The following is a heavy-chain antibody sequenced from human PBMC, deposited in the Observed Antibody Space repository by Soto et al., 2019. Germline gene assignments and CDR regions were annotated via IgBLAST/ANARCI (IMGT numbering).Heavy chain of an antibody. Sequence: GGSLRLSCXASGXTFSSXXMSXXRQAPGKGLEWVSVIGGSGGSKYYADSVKGRFPISRDNSKNTLYLQMNSLRAEDTDVYYCEKDYFSIVVVTAIHYWGQGTLVTVSS. J-gene: IGHJ4*02. V-gene: IGHV3-23*01. CDR1: GXTFSSXX. CDR3: EKDYFSIVVVTAIHY. D-gene: IGHD2-21*02. CDR2: IGGSGGSK.